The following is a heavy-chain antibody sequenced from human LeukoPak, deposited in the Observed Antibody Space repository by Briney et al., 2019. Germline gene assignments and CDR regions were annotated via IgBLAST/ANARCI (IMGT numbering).Heavy chain of an antibody. D-gene: IGHD3-9*01. CDR3: ARGLRYFDWFYYYGMDV. J-gene: IGHJ6*04. V-gene: IGHV4-34*01. CDR1: GGSFSGYY. CDR2: INHSGST. Sequence: PSETLSLTCAVYGGSFSGYYWSWIRQPPGKGLEWIGEINHSGSTNYNPSLKSRVTISVDTSKNQFSLKLSSVTAADTAVYYGARGLRYFDWFYYYGMDVWGKGTTVTVSS.